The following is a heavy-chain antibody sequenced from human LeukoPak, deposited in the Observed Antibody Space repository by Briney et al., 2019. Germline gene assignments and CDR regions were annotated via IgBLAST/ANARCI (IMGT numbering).Heavy chain of an antibody. D-gene: IGHD3-3*01. CDR1: GFTFSSYG. CDR3: ARDRAWNYFDY. V-gene: IGHV3-33*01. Sequence: GGSLRLFCAASGFTFSSYGMHWVRQAPGKGLEWVAVIWYDGSNKYYADSVKGRFTVSRDNSKNTLYLQMNSLRADDTAVYYCARDRAWNYFDYWGQGTLVTVSS. CDR2: IWYDGSNK. J-gene: IGHJ4*02.